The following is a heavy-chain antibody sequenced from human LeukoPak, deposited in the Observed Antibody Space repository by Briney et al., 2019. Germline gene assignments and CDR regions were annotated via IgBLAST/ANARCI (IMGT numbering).Heavy chain of an antibody. CDR1: GFSVRSNY. CDR3: ARDAPPIVATPIDY. V-gene: IGHV3-66*01. D-gene: IGHD5-12*01. Sequence: GGSLRLSCTASGFSVRSNYMSWVPQAPGKGLEWVSVIYSGGSKYYADSVKGRFTISRDNSKNTLYLQMNSLRAEDTAVYYCARDAPPIVATPIDYWGQGTLVTVSS. CDR2: IYSGGSK. J-gene: IGHJ4*02.